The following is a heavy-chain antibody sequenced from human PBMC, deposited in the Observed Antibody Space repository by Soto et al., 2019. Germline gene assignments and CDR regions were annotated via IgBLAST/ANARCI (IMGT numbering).Heavy chain of an antibody. J-gene: IGHJ4*02. CDR1: GYTFTRSG. CDR3: ARASVSGRRFDY. Sequence: ASVKVSCKASGYTFTRSGISWVRQAPGQGLEWMGIINTSGGSTTYAQTFQGRVTMTRDTSTSTVYMELSSLTSEDTAVYYCARASVSGRRFDYWGEGTLVTVSS. V-gene: IGHV1-46*03. CDR2: INTSGGST. D-gene: IGHD6-19*01.